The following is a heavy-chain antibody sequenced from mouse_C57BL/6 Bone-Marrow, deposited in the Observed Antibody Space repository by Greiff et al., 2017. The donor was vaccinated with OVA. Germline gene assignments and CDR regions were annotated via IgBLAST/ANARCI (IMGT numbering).Heavy chain of an antibody. Sequence: EVKLVESGGGLVQPKGSLKLSCAASGFSFNTYAMNWVRQAPGKGLAWVARIRSKSNNYATYYADSVKDRFTISRDDSESMLYLQMNNLKTEDTAMYYCVRHDGNYVYWGQGTLVTVSA. CDR1: GFSFNTYA. CDR3: VRHDGNYVY. V-gene: IGHV10-1*01. J-gene: IGHJ3*01. CDR2: IRSKSNNYAT. D-gene: IGHD2-1*01.